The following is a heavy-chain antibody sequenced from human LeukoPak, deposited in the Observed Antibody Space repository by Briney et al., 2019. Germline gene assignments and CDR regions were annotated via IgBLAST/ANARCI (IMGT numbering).Heavy chain of an antibody. CDR3: ARAGYCSSTSCYGVYYYYMDV. CDR2: IGGSGGST. D-gene: IGHD2-2*01. CDR1: GFTFSNYA. V-gene: IGHV3-23*01. Sequence: GGSLTLSCAASGFTFSNYAMGWVRQAPGKGLEWVSSIGGSGGSTYYADSVKGRFTISRDNSKNTLYLQMNSLRAEDTAVYYCARAGYCSSTSCYGVYYYYMDVWGKGTTVTVSS. J-gene: IGHJ6*03.